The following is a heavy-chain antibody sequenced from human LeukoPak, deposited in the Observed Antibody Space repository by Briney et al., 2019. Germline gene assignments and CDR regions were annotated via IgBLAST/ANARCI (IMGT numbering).Heavy chain of an antibody. Sequence: GGSLRLSCAVSGFTFSGYSMKWVGQAPGKGLEWVSYISSSTTTIYHGDSVKGRFTVSRDNAKNSLYLQMDSLRVEDTAVYYCATDREDYDSSGYYLSDAFDIWGQGAMVTVSS. V-gene: IGHV3-48*01. J-gene: IGHJ3*02. D-gene: IGHD3-22*01. CDR2: ISSSTTTI. CDR3: ATDREDYDSSGYYLSDAFDI. CDR1: GFTFSGYS.